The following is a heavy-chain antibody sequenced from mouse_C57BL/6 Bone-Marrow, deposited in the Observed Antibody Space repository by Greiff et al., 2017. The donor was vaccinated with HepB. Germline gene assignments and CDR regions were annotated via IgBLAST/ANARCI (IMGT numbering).Heavy chain of an antibody. CDR3: ARTGPWWYFDV. J-gene: IGHJ1*03. CDR1: GFTFSDYG. V-gene: IGHV5-17*01. CDR2: ISSGSSTI. Sequence: EVHLVESGGGLVKPGGSLKLSCAASGFTFSDYGMHWVRQAPEKGLEWVAYISSGSSTIYYADTVKGRFTISRDNAKNTLFLQMTSLRSEDTAMYYCARTGPWWYFDVWGTGTTVTVSS.